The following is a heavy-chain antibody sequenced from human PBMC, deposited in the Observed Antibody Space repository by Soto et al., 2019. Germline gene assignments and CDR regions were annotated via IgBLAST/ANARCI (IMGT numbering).Heavy chain of an antibody. CDR3: GRVVCGGGSCYGGGYYYGMDV. D-gene: IGHD2-15*01. V-gene: IGHV4-61*01. Sequence: SETLSLTCTVSGGSVSSGSYYWSWIRQPPGKGLEWIGYIYYSGSTNYNPSLKSRVTISVDTSKNQFSLKLSSVTAADTAVYNCGRVVCGGGSCYGGGYYYGMDVWGKGPRVTVSS. CDR1: GGSVSSGSYY. CDR2: IYYSGST. J-gene: IGHJ6*04.